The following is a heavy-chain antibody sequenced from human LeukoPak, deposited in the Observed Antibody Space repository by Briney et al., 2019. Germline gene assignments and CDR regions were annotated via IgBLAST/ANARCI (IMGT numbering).Heavy chain of an antibody. CDR1: GGTFSSYA. V-gene: IGHV1-69*13. CDR2: IIPIFGTA. CDR3: ARDLNSSGWYRYYYYYMDV. D-gene: IGHD6-19*01. Sequence: ASVKVSCKASGGTFSSYAISWVRQAPGQGLEWMGGIIPIFGTANYAQKFQGRVTITADESTSTAYMELSSLRSDDTAVYYCARDLNSSGWYRYYYYYMDVWGKGTTVTVSS. J-gene: IGHJ6*03.